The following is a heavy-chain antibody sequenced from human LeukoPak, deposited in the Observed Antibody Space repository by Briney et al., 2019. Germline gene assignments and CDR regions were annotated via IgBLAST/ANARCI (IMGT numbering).Heavy chain of an antibody. Sequence: GGSLRLSCAASGFTFSSNGIHWVRQAPGKGLEWVAFILYDGRYYADSVKGRFTISRDNSKNTLYLQMNSLRAEDTAVYYCAKDISGGNSETYIDYWGQGTLVAVSS. CDR1: GFTFSSNG. V-gene: IGHV3-30*02. CDR2: ILYDGR. D-gene: IGHD4-23*01. CDR3: AKDISGGNSETYIDY. J-gene: IGHJ4*02.